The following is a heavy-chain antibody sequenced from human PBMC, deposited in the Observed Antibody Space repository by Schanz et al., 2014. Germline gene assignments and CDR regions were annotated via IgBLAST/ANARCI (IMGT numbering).Heavy chain of an antibody. CDR3: ARDGHSSQWSSYYYYGMDV. D-gene: IGHD6-13*01. J-gene: IGHJ6*02. CDR2: INPNSGDT. V-gene: IGHV1-2*06. Sequence: QVHLVQSGSEVKKPGASVKVSCKASRYPFTAYYMHWVRQAPGQGLEWMGRINPNSGDTNYAQKFQGRVTMTRDTSPRTAYMELSRLRSDDTAIYYCARDGHSSQWSSYYYYGMDVWGQGTTVTVSS. CDR1: RYPFTAYY.